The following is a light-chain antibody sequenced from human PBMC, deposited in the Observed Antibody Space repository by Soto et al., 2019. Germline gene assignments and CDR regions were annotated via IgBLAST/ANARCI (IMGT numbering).Light chain of an antibody. Sequence: QSALTQPASVSGSPGQSITISCTGTSSDVGSYKFVSWYQQHPGKAPKLMIYEGSKRPSGVSNRFSGSKSGNTASLTISGLQAEYEADYYCCSYAGSSTLVFGGGTMLTVL. J-gene: IGLJ2*01. CDR1: SSDVGSYKF. CDR3: CSYAGSSTLV. V-gene: IGLV2-23*01. CDR2: EGS.